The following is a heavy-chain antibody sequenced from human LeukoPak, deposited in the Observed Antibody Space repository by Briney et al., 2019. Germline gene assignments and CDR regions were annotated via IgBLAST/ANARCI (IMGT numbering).Heavy chain of an antibody. J-gene: IGHJ4*02. V-gene: IGHV4-59*01. CDR3: ARGGFGSSWPVDY. D-gene: IGHD6-13*01. CDR1: GGSISSYY. Sequence: PSETLSLTCTVSGGSISSYYWSWIRQPPGKGLEWIGYIYYSGSTNYNPSLKCRVTISVDTSKNQFSLKLSSVTAADTAVYYCARGGFGSSWPVDYWGQGTLVTVSS. CDR2: IYYSGST.